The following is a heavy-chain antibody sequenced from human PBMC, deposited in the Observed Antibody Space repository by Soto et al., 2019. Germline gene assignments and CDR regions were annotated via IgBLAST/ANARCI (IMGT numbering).Heavy chain of an antibody. CDR1: RSSINSSNW. CDR2: IYHSGST. Sequence: SASMSLTCALFRSSINSSNWWSWVRQPPGKGLEWVGEIYHSGSTNYNPSLKSRVTISVDKSKNQFSLKLSSVTAADTAVYYCARIAADGTNFDYWGQVTLVT. D-gene: IGHD6-13*01. CDR3: ARIAADGTNFDY. V-gene: IGHV4-4*02. J-gene: IGHJ4*02.